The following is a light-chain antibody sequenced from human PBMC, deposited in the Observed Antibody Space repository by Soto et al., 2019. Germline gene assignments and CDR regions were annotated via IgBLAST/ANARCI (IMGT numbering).Light chain of an antibody. CDR3: AAWDDSLSGRYV. Sequence: QSALTQPPSASGTPGQRVTISCSGSSSNIGSNYVYWYQQLPGTAPKLLIYSNNQRPSGVPDRFSGSKSGTSASLAISGLRSEDEADYYCAAWDDSLSGRYVFGTGTK. CDR1: SSNIGSNY. V-gene: IGLV1-47*02. CDR2: SNN. J-gene: IGLJ1*01.